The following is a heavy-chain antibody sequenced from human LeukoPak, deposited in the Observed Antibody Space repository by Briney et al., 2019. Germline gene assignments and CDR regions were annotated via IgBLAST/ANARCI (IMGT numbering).Heavy chain of an antibody. D-gene: IGHD5-24*01. Sequence: SETLSLTCAVYGGSFSGYYWNWIRQHPGKGLEWIGYIYNSGRTHTKPSLKSRVTISVDTSKKQLSLKLRYVTAADTAVYYCARGAKMATRGFDYWGQGTLVTVSS. J-gene: IGHJ4*02. CDR1: GGSFSGYY. V-gene: IGHV4-34*09. CDR3: ARGAKMATRGFDY. CDR2: IYNSGRT.